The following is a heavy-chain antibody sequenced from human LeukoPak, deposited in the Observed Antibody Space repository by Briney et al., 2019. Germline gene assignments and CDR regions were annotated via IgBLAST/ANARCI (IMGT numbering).Heavy chain of an antibody. D-gene: IGHD5-18*01. V-gene: IGHV3-21*01. J-gene: IGHJ6*03. Sequence: GGSLRLSCAASGFTFSSYSMNWVRQAPGKGLEWVSSITRSSIYIYYADSVKGRFTISRDNARNSLYLQMNSLRGEDTAVYYCARVGPWVTPDYYYYYMDVWGKGTTVSVSS. CDR2: ITRSSIYI. CDR3: ARVGPWVTPDYYYYYMDV. CDR1: GFTFSSYS.